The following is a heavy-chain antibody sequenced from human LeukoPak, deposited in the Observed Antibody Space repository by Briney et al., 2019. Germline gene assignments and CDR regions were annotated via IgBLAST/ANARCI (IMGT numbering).Heavy chain of an antibody. J-gene: IGHJ4*02. CDR1: GFIFSSYV. CDR2: ISYDGSNK. D-gene: IGHD1-26*01. CDR3: ARVRYSGSLSGGY. Sequence: GGSLRLSCAASGFIFSSYVMHWVRQAPGKGLEWVAVISYDGSNKYYADSVMGRFTISRDNSKNRLYLQMNSLRPEDTAVYYCARVRYSGSLSGGYWGQGTLVTVSS. V-gene: IGHV3-30-3*01.